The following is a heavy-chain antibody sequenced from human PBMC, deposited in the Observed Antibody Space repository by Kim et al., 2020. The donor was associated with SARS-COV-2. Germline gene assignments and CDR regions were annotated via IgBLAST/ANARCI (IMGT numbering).Heavy chain of an antibody. V-gene: IGHV4-34*01. D-gene: IGHD3-9*01. J-gene: IGHJ6*02. CDR2: INHSGST. Sequence: SETLSLTCAVYGGSFSGYYWSWIRQPPGKGLEWIGEINHSGSTNYNPSLKSRVTISVDTSKNQFSLKLSSVTAADTAVYYCARRDYDILTGYYYYYGMDVWGQGTTVTVSS. CDR1: GGSFSGYY. CDR3: ARRDYDILTGYYYYYGMDV.